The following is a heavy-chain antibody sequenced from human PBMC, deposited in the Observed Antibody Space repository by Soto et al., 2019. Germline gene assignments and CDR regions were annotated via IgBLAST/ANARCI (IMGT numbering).Heavy chain of an antibody. CDR3: AKVRLTDYLRYAPHH. V-gene: IGHV3-23*01. CDR2: ISPNGDST. Sequence: EVQLLESGGGLVQPGGSLRLACAASGFTFNNYAMNWVRQAPGRGLEWVSIISPNGDSTYYADSVKGRFTISRDNSQNTVFLQMNSLRAEDTAIYFCAKVRLTDYLRYAPHHWGQGTLVTVSS. CDR1: GFTFNNYA. J-gene: IGHJ3*01. D-gene: IGHD2-8*01.